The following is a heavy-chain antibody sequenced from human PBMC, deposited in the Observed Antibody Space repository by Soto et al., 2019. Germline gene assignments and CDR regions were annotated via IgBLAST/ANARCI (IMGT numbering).Heavy chain of an antibody. D-gene: IGHD6-13*01. CDR1: GGSFSGYY. Sequence: SETLSLTCAVYGGSFSGYYWSWIRQPPGKGLEWIGEINHSGSTNYNPSLKSRVTISVDTSKNQFSLKLSSVTAADTAVYYCARGLVVAAAYYGMDVWGKGTTVTVSS. V-gene: IGHV4-34*01. CDR2: INHSGST. CDR3: ARGLVVAAAYYGMDV. J-gene: IGHJ6*04.